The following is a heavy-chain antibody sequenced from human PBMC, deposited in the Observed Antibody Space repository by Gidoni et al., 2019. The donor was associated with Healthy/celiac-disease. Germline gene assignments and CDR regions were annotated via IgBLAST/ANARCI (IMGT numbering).Heavy chain of an antibody. D-gene: IGHD7-27*01. CDR3: ARDLWGAIDY. Sequence: EVQLVESGGGLVQPGGSLRLSCAASGFTFSSYEVHWVRQATGKGLEWVSASGSAGDTDYPGSVKRRFTISRENAKNSLYLQRNSLRAGDTAVYYCARDLWGAIDYWGQGTLVTVSS. V-gene: IGHV3-13*01. CDR2: SGSAGDT. J-gene: IGHJ4*02. CDR1: GFTFSSYE.